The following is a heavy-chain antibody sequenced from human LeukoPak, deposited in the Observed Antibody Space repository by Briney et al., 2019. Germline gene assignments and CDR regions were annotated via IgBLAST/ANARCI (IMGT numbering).Heavy chain of an antibody. Sequence: SETLSLTCTVSGGSVSSGSYFWSWIRQPPGKGLEWIGYIYHTGSTNYNPSLKSRGSISVDTSKNQFSLNLSSVTAADTAVYYCARDRTNSRYRPSVFDVWGQGTMVTVSS. J-gene: IGHJ3*01. V-gene: IGHV4-61*01. CDR2: IYHTGST. CDR1: GGSVSSGSYF. CDR3: ARDRTNSRYRPSVFDV. D-gene: IGHD6-13*01.